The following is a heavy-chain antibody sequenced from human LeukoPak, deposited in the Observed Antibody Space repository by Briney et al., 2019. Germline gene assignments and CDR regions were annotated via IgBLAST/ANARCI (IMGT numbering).Heavy chain of an antibody. V-gene: IGHV3-23*01. D-gene: IGHD2-21*01. CDR1: GFTFSSYA. J-gene: IGHJ4*02. CDR2: VSDDGDT. Sequence: GGSLRLSCEASGFTFSSYAMTWVRQAPGKGLEWVSAVSDDGDTKYAASVKGRFTVSRDNAKNSLYLQMNSLRAEDTAVYYCARVQIGDTILDYWGQGTLVTVSS. CDR3: ARVQIGDTILDY.